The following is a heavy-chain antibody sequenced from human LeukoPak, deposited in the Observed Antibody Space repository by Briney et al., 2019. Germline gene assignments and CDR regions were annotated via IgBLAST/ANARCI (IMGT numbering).Heavy chain of an antibody. J-gene: IGHJ5*02. CDR2: ISYDGSNK. CDR1: GFTFSSYA. D-gene: IGHD2-21*02. V-gene: IGHV3-30*04. Sequence: GGSQRLSCAASGFTFSSYAMHWVRQAPGKGLEWVAVISYDGSNKYYADSVKGRFTISRDNSKNTLYLQMNSLRAEDTAVYYCARDYCGGDCYSDNWFDPWGQGTLVTVSS. CDR3: ARDYCGGDCYSDNWFDP.